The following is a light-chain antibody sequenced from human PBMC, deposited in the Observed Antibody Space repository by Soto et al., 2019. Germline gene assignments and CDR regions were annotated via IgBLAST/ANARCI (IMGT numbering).Light chain of an antibody. CDR1: QSISTY. J-gene: IGKJ1*01. CDR3: QQYNSWT. V-gene: IGKV1-5*03. CDR2: KAS. Sequence: DIQMTQSPSTLSASVGDRVTIACRASQSISTYLAWYQQKPGKAPKLLIYKASNLESGVPSRFTGSGSGTEFTLTISSLQPDDFATYYCQQYNSWTFGQGTKVDIK.